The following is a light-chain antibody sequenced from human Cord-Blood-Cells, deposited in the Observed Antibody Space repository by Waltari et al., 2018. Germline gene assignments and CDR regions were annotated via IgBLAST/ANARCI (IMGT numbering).Light chain of an antibody. J-gene: IGKJ4*01. Sequence: IVLTQSPGTLPLSPQEIATHTCRARQSVSNSYLAWYQEQPGHAPRLLVYGASSESTGIPDRFSGSCSGTDFTLTISRLEPDDCAVYYCQQYGSSPTFGGGTKVEIK. V-gene: IGKV3-20*01. CDR3: QQYGSSPT. CDR2: GAS. CDR1: QSVSNSY.